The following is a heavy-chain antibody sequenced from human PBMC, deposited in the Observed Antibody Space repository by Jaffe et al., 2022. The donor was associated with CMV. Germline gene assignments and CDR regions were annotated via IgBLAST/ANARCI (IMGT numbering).Heavy chain of an antibody. D-gene: IGHD1-26*01. CDR3: ARASGSYYEVLGY. CDR2: IYSGGST. J-gene: IGHJ4*02. V-gene: IGHV3-66*01. CDR1: GFTVSSNY. Sequence: EVQLVESGGGLVQPGGSLRLSCAASGFTVSSNYMSWVRQAPGKGLEWVSVIYSGGSTYYADSVKGRFTISRDNSKNTLYLQMNSLRAEDTAVYYCARASGSYYEVLGYWGQGTLVTVSS.